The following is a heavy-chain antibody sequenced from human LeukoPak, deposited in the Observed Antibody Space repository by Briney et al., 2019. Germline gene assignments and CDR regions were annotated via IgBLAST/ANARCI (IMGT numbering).Heavy chain of an antibody. CDR2: ISGSGGST. V-gene: IGHV3-23*01. Sequence: GGSLRLSCVASGFTFSSYAMSWVRQAPGKGLEWVSGISGSGGSTYYADPVKGRFTISRDNSKNTLYLQMNSLRVEDTAVYYCAKDRVGYFGSGSYWQHWGQGTLVTVSS. D-gene: IGHD3-10*01. CDR1: GFTFSSYA. J-gene: IGHJ1*01. CDR3: AKDRVGYFGSGSYWQH.